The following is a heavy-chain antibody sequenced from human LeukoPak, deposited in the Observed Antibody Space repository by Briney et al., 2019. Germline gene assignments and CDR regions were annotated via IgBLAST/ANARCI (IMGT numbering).Heavy chain of an antibody. Sequence: ASVKVSCKASGYTFTNYYMHWVRQAPGQAPGQGLEWMGIINPTGGATSYAQKFQSRVTMTRDTSTSTVYMELSSLRSEDTAVYYCARADYRSSAGTYYYYGMDVWGQGTTVTVSS. J-gene: IGHJ6*02. CDR1: GYTFTNYY. D-gene: IGHD6-6*01. CDR3: ARADYRSSAGTYYYYGMDV. CDR2: INPTGGAT. V-gene: IGHV1-46*01.